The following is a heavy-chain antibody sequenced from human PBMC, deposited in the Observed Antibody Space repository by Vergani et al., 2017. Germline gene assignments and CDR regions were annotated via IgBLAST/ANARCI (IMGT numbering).Heavy chain of an antibody. CDR3: TTSGEHSGGSLGWFDP. D-gene: IGHD2-15*01. J-gene: IGHJ5*02. CDR1: GYTFSNYY. V-gene: IGHV1-46*01. Sequence: QVQVVQSGAEVKKSGASVKVSCKTSGYTFSNYYMHWVRQAPGQGLEWMGIINPSGGHTNYAQKFQGRVTITADESTSTVFMELNSLRSEDTAIYYCTTSGEHSGGSLGWFDPWGQGTLVTVSS. CDR2: INPSGGHT.